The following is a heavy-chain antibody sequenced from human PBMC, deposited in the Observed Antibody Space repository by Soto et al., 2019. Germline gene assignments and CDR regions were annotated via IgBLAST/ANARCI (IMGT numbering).Heavy chain of an antibody. CDR1: GGSISSSNW. Sequence: QVQLQESGPGLVKPSGTLSLTCAVSGGSISSSNWWSWVRQPPGKGLEWIGEIYHRGSTNYNPSPKSRFTISVDKSKAPFSRKLSAVTAADTAVDSCARISGSYYYGMDVWGQGTTVTVSS. V-gene: IGHV4-4*02. D-gene: IGHD1-26*01. CDR3: ARISGSYYYGMDV. CDR2: IYHRGST. J-gene: IGHJ6*02.